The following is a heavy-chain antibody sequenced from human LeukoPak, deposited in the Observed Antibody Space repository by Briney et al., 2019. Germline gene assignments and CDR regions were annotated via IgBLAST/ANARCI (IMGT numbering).Heavy chain of an antibody. CDR2: INAYNGKT. D-gene: IGHD3-16*01. CDR3: ARSDVWGELHLDY. CDR1: GYTFTSYC. Sequence: ASVKVSCKASGYTFTSYCISWVRQAPGQGLEWMAWINAYNGKTNYAQKFQGRGTMTTDRSTSTAYMELRSLTSDDTAVYYCARSDVWGELHLDYWGQGTLVTVSS. V-gene: IGHV1-18*01. J-gene: IGHJ4*02.